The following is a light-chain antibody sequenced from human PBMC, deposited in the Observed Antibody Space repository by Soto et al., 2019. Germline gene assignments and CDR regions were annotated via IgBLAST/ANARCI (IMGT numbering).Light chain of an antibody. Sequence: DIQLTQSPSFLSASVGDRVTITCRASQGISSYLAWYQQKPGKAPKLLIYAASPLQSGVPSRFSGSGSGTEFTLTISSLQPEDFATYDCQQLNSYPPTFGGGTKVEIK. CDR1: QGISSY. CDR2: AAS. V-gene: IGKV1-9*01. J-gene: IGKJ4*01. CDR3: QQLNSYPPT.